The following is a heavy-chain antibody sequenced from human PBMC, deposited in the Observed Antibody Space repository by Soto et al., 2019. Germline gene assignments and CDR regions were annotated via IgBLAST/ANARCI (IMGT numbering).Heavy chain of an antibody. Sequence: QVQLVQSGAEVKKPGSSVKVSCKASGGTFSSYAISWVRQAPGQGLEWMGGIIPIFGTANYAQKFQGRVTTTADESTSTAYMELSSLRSEDTAVYYCARTPRVAATVTAKYFDYWGQGTLVTVSS. V-gene: IGHV1-69*01. CDR3: ARTPRVAATVTAKYFDY. J-gene: IGHJ4*02. CDR1: GGTFSSYA. D-gene: IGHD2-15*01. CDR2: IIPIFGTA.